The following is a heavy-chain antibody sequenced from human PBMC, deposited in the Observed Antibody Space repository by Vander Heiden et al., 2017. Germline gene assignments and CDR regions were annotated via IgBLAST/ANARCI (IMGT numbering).Heavy chain of an antibody. Sequence: QVQLQESGPGLVKPSETLSLTCTVSGGSISNYYWGWIRQPPGKGLEWLGYGYYSGTTHYNPSLKSRVTISVDTSKNQFSLKVNSVTAADTAVYYCARYGLPQGVDVWGQGTTVTVSS. D-gene: IGHD4-17*01. CDR1: GGSISNYY. V-gene: IGHV4-59*01. CDR2: GYYSGTT. J-gene: IGHJ6*02. CDR3: ARYGLPQGVDV.